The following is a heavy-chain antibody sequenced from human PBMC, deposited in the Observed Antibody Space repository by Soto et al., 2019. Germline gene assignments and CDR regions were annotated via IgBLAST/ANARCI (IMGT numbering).Heavy chain of an antibody. Sequence: SETLSLTCTVSAGSITTSYWSWIRQPLGKALEWIGCTSYRGSTNYNPSLKSRLTISIDTSKSQISLKLTSMTTADTAVYYCASSGIVGREVNTWFDPWGQGTLGTSPQ. V-gene: IGHV4-59*01. J-gene: IGHJ5*02. CDR1: AGSITTSY. CDR2: TSYRGST. CDR3: ASSGIVGREVNTWFDP. D-gene: IGHD3-22*01.